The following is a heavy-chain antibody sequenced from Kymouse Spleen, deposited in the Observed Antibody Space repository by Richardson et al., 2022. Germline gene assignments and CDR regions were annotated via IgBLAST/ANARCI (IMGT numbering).Heavy chain of an antibody. CDR1: GFTFSNAW. CDR3: TKLTDYYGMDV. D-gene: IGHD1-20*01,IGHD1-7*01,IGHD7-27*02. J-gene: IGHJ6*02. Sequence: EVQLVESGGGLVKPGGSLRLSCAASGFTFSNAWMSWVRQAPGKGLEWVGRIKSKTDGGTTDYAAPVKGRFTISRDDSKNTLYLQMNSLKTEDTAVYYCTKLTDYYGMDVWGQGTTVTVSS. CDR2: IKSKTDGGTT. V-gene: IGHV3-15*01.